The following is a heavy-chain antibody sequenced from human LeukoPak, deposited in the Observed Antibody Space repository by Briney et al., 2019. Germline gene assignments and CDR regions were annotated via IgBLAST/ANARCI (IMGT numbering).Heavy chain of an antibody. CDR1: GGSFSGYY. CDR2: INHSGST. J-gene: IGHJ4*02. D-gene: IGHD3-16*02. CDR3: ARRLITFGGVIVTCFDY. V-gene: IGHV4-34*01. Sequence: SETLSLTRAVYGGSFSGYYWSWIRQPPGKGLEWTGEINHSGSTNYNPSLKSRVTISVDTSKNQFSLKLSSVTAADTAVYYCARRLITFGGVIVTCFDYWGQGTLVTVSS.